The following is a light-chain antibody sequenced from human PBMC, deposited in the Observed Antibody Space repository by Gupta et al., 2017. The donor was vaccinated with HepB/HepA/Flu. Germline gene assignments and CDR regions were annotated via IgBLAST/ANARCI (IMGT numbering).Light chain of an antibody. CDR1: SANIGGTP. V-gene: IGLV1-44*01. CDR2: SKN. Sequence: SLLPPPPSASGPTGPSVTISCSGGSANIGGTPLHWHQHLPGTAPNLIIYSKNRRPSGVPDRFSGTTSGTSAPLAISGLQDEDEADYYCATWDDSRKGRVFGGGTKLTVL. J-gene: IGLJ2*01. CDR3: ATWDDSRKGRV.